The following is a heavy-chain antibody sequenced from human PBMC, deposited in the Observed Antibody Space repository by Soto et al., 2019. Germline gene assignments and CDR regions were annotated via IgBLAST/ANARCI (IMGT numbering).Heavy chain of an antibody. Sequence: EGQLVESGGGLVKPGGSLRLSCAASGFIFTDAYMNWVRQAPGKGLEWVGRIKSTSAGGTTEDAAPVKGRFIISRDDSKNMLYLQMNSLKIDDTAFYYCATGWSSRDYWGQGALVIVSS. CDR1: GFIFTDAY. J-gene: IGHJ4*02. V-gene: IGHV3-15*07. CDR3: ATGWSSRDY. CDR2: IKSTSAGGTT. D-gene: IGHD6-19*01.